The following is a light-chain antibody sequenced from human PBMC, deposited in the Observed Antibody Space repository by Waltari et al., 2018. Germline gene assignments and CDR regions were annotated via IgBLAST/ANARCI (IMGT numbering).Light chain of an antibody. Sequence: QSALTQPASVSGSPGQSITISCTGTTSDIRFYNYVSWYQQYPGKAPKLIIYDVSERPSGVSSRFSASKSGNTASLTISGLQADDEADYYCNSYTGSNSWVFGGGTKVTVL. CDR3: NSYTGSNSWV. V-gene: IGLV2-14*01. CDR1: TSDIRFYNY. J-gene: IGLJ3*02. CDR2: DVS.